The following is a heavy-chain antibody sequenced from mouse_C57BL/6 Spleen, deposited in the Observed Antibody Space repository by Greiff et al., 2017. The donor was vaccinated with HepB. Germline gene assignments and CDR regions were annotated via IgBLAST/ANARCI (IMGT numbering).Heavy chain of an antibody. CDR3: AREGIYYDLFAY. CDR2: IHPNSGST. Sequence: QVQLQQPGAELVKPGASVKLSCKASGYTFTSYWMHWVKQRPGQGLEWIGMIHPNSGSTNYNEKFKSKATLTVDKSSSTAYIQLSSLTSEDSAVYYCAREGIYYDLFAYWGQGTLVTVSA. V-gene: IGHV1-64*01. D-gene: IGHD2-4*01. CDR1: GYTFTSYW. J-gene: IGHJ3*01.